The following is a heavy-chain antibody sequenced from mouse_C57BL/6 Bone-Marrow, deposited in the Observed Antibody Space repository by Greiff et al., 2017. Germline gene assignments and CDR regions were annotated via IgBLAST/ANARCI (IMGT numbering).Heavy chain of an antibody. D-gene: IGHD1-1*02. V-gene: IGHV1-61*01. CDR1: GYTFTSYW. CDR2: IYPSDSET. Sequence: QVQLQQPGAELVRPGSSVKLSCKASGYTFTSYWMDWVKQRPGQGLEWIGNIYPSDSETHYNQKFKDKATLTVDKSSSTAYMQLSSLTSEDSAVYYCARGVGWYFGYWGRGTTLTVSS. J-gene: IGHJ2*01. CDR3: ARGVGWYFGY.